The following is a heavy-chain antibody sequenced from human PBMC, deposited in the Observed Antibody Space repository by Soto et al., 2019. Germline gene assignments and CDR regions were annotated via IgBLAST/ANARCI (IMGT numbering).Heavy chain of an antibody. CDR1: GGTVSSDS. Sequence: QVQLVQSGAEVKKPGSSVKVSCKASGGTVSSDSFSWVRQAPGQGLEWMGGIIPMFDTPIYAQKFQDRVTITADESTSTAYMQLSSLRSGATAVYYCARSGGLDRDFNYWGQGSLVTVSS. V-gene: IGHV1-69*12. J-gene: IGHJ4*02. CDR3: ARSGGLDRDFNY. D-gene: IGHD2-15*01. CDR2: IIPMFDTP.